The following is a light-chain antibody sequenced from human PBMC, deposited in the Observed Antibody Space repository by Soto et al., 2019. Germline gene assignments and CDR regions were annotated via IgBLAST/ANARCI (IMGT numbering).Light chain of an antibody. CDR2: AAS. Sequence: DIQMTQSPSSLSASVGDRVTITCRASQSISSYLNWYQQKPGKAPKLMIFAASSLQSGVPSRFSGSGSGTDFTLTISSLQPEDFDTYYCQQSYSTPPALGGGTKVDI. V-gene: IGKV1-39*01. J-gene: IGKJ4*01. CDR3: QQSYSTPPA. CDR1: QSISSY.